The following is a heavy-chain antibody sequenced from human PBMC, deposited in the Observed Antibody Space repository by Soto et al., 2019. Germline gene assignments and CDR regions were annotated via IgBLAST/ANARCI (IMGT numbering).Heavy chain of an antibody. CDR2: IYYSGST. V-gene: IGHV4-59*08. J-gene: IGHJ4*02. CDR3: ARHSSNAFRYFDRPRAIDY. D-gene: IGHD3-9*01. CDR1: GGSISSYY. Sequence: QVQLQESGPGLVKPSETLSLTCTVSGGSISSYYWSWIQQPPGKRLEWIGYIYYSGSTNYNPSLKSRVTISVETSKNQFSLKLSSVTAADTAVYYCARHSSNAFRYFDRPRAIDYWGQGTLVTVSS.